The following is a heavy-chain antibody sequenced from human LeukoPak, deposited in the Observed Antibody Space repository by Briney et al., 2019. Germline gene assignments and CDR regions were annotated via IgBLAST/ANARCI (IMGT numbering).Heavy chain of an antibody. J-gene: IGHJ3*02. V-gene: IGHV3-7*01. CDR2: IKQDGSEK. D-gene: IGHD3-9*01. CDR1: GFTFSSYW. Sequence: GGSLRLSCAASGFTFSSYWMSWVRQAPGKGLEWVANIKQDGSEKYYVDSVKGRFTISRDNAKNSLYLQMNSLRAEDTAVYYCAKDATYDILTGLQTHAFDIWGQGTMVTVSS. CDR3: AKDATYDILTGLQTHAFDI.